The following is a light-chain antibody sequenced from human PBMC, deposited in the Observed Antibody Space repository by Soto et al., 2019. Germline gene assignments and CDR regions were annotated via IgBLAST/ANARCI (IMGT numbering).Light chain of an antibody. CDR1: SSNIGGNS. V-gene: IGLV1-51*01. CDR3: GSWDSSLSAYV. J-gene: IGLJ1*01. CDR2: DDN. Sequence: VLTQPPSVSAAPGQKVTISCSGSSSNIGGNSVSWYQQLPGTAPKLLIYDDNKRPSGIPDRFSGSKSGTSATLGITGFQTGDEADYYCGSWDSSLSAYVFGTGTTVTVL.